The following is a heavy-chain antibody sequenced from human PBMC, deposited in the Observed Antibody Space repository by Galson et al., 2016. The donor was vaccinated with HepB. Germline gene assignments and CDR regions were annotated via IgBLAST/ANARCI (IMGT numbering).Heavy chain of an antibody. V-gene: IGHV3-43*01. J-gene: IGHJ4*01. D-gene: IGHD3-9*01. CDR2: ISWDGSST. Sequence: SLRLSCAASGFTFDDFVLHWVRQVPGKGLEWVSLISWDGSSTFYADSVKGRFTISRDNSTNSLFLQLDSLRTHDTAFYYCATISTVDYYFSYWGHGTLVTVSS. CDR3: ATISTVDYYFSY. CDR1: GFTFDDFV.